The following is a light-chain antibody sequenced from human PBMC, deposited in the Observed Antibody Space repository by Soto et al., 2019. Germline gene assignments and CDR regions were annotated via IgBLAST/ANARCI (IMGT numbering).Light chain of an antibody. V-gene: IGLV2-8*01. J-gene: IGLJ2*01. CDR1: SSDVGGYNY. CDR2: EVS. Sequence: QSVLTQPPSASGSPGQSVTISCTGTSSDVGGYNYVSWYRQYPGKAPTLMIYEVSKRPSGVPDRFSGSKSGNTASLTVSGLQAEDEADYYCSSYGGSNNVLFGGGTKLTVL. CDR3: SSYGGSNNVL.